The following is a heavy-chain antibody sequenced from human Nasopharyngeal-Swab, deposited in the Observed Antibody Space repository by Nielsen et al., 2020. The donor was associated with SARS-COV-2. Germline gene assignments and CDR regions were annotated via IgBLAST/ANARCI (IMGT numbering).Heavy chain of an antibody. V-gene: IGHV1-18*01. CDR2: VGPYNGDT. CDR3: AREGSFLGYFDY. J-gene: IGHJ4*02. D-gene: IGHD3-3*01. Sequence: WVRQAPGQGLEWMGWVGPYNGDTNYAQDFQGRLTMTTDTSTNTAYMELRSLRSDDTAVYYCAREGSFLGYFDYWGQGTRVTVSS.